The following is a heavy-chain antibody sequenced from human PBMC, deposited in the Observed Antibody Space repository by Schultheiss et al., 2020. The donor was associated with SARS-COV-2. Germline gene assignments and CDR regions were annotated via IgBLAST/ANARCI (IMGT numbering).Heavy chain of an antibody. Sequence: GESLKISCAASGFTFSSYAMSWVRQAPGKGLEWVSYISSSSSTIYYADSVKGRFTISRDNAKNSLYLQMNSLRAEDTAVYYCARDYYDFWSGYYTYYGMDVWRQGTTVTVSS. D-gene: IGHD3-3*01. CDR2: ISSSSSTI. CDR1: GFTFSSYA. V-gene: IGHV3-48*01. J-gene: IGHJ6*02. CDR3: ARDYYDFWSGYYTYYGMDV.